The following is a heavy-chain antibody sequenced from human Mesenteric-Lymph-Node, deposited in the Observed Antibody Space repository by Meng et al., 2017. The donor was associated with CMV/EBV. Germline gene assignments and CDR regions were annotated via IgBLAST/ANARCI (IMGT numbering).Heavy chain of an antibody. J-gene: IGHJ3*02. CDR2: INKDGSHE. V-gene: IGHV3-7*03. CDR3: ARPSFDWLFLGAFDI. D-gene: IGHD3-9*01. CDR1: GFSFSDYW. Sequence: GESLKISCAASGFSFSDYWISWVRQAPGKGLEWVANINKDGSHENYVDAVKGRFTTSRDNVKNSVYLQLNSLRAEDTAVYYCARPSFDWLFLGAFDIWGQGTMVTVSS.